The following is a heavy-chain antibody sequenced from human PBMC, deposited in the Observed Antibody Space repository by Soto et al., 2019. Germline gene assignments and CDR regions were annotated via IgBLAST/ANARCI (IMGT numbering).Heavy chain of an antibody. J-gene: IGHJ6*02. V-gene: IGHV1-69*13. CDR3: ARDQVTIFGVVIVHYGMDV. CDR2: ITPIFGTA. Sequence: GASVKVSCKASGGTFSSYAISWVRQAPGQGLEWMGGITPIFGTANYAQKFQGRVTITADESTSTAYMELSSLRSEDTAVYYCARDQVTIFGVVIVHYGMDVWGQGTTVTVSS. CDR1: GGTFSSYA. D-gene: IGHD3-3*01.